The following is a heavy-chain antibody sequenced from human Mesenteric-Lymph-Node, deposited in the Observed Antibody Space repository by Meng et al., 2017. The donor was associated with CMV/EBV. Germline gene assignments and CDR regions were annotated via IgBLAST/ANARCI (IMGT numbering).Heavy chain of an antibody. Sequence: GESLKISCAASGFSFRTYGMHWVRQAPGKGLEWVAFILYDGSNKYYADSVKGRFTLSRDNSKNTLDLQMNSLRAEDTALYYCAKDPGYSSSYYYYYIMDVWGQGTTVTVSS. V-gene: IGHV3-30*02. CDR1: GFSFRTYG. D-gene: IGHD6-19*01. CDR2: ILYDGSNK. J-gene: IGHJ6*02. CDR3: AKDPGYSSSYYYYYIMDV.